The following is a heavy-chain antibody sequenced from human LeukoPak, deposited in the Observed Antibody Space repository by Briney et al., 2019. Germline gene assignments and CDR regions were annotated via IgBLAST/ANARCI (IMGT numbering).Heavy chain of an antibody. CDR3: ARSIAVAGTNFDY. D-gene: IGHD6-19*01. J-gene: IGHJ4*02. CDR2: INDKNTI. V-gene: IGHV3-48*02. Sequence: GGSLRLSCAASGFTFSTYSFNWVRQAPGKGLEWVAFINDKNTISYADSVKGRFTISRDNSRNSLYLQMNSLRDEDTAVYYCARSIAVAGTNFDYWGQGTLVTVSS. CDR1: GFTFSTYS.